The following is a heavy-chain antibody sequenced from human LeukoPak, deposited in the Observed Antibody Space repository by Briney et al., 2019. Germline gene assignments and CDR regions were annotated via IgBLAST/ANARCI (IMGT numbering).Heavy chain of an antibody. Sequence: NPSETLSFTCTVSGGSISSYYWSWIRQPPGKGLEWIGYIYYSGGTNYTPSLKSRVTISVDTSKNQFSLKLSSVTAADTAVYYCARGGMATVHFDYWGQGTLVTVSS. CDR3: ARGGMATVHFDY. D-gene: IGHD5-24*01. V-gene: IGHV4-59*01. CDR2: IYYSGGT. J-gene: IGHJ4*02. CDR1: GGSISSYY.